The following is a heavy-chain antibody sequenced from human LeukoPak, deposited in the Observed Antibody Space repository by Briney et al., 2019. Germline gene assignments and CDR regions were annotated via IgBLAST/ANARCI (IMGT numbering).Heavy chain of an antibody. V-gene: IGHV4-4*07. CDR2: IYTSGST. CDR1: GGSISSYY. D-gene: IGHD2-2*01. J-gene: IGHJ4*02. Sequence: SETLSLTCTDSGGSISSYYWSWIRQPAGKGLEWIGRIYTSGSTNYNPSLKSRVTMSVDTSKNQFSLKLSSVTAADTAVYYCARELRYCSSTSCYYFDYWGQGTLVTVSS. CDR3: ARELRYCSSTSCYYFDY.